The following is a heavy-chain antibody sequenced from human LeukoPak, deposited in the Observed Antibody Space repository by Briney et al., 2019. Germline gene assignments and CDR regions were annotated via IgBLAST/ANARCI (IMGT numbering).Heavy chain of an antibody. CDR3: AKAPVGWLRPLDY. J-gene: IGHJ4*02. CDR1: GFTVSTNY. Sequence: GGSLRLSCAASGFTVSTNYMNWVRQAPGKGLEWVSLICSDGSTYYADSVKGRFTISRDNSKNTLYLQMNSLRVEDTAVYYCAKAPVGWLRPLDYWGQGTLVTVSS. D-gene: IGHD5-12*01. V-gene: IGHV3-66*01. CDR2: ICSDGST.